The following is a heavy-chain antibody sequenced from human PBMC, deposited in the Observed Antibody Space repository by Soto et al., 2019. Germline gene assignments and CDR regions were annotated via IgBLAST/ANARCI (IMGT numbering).Heavy chain of an antibody. CDR3: WGYWYDSRRDAFDI. CDR2: IYSGGST. J-gene: IGHJ3*02. V-gene: IGHV3-66*01. CDR1: GFTFSYYG. D-gene: IGHD3-22*01. Sequence: GGSLRLYCAASGFTFSYYGIHWVRQAPGKGLEWVSVIYSGGSTYYAVSVKGRFTISRDNSKNTLYLQMNSLRAEDTAVYYWWGYWYDSRRDAFDIWGQGTMVT.